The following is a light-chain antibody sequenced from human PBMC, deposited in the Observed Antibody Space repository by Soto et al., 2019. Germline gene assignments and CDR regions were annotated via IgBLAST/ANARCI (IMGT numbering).Light chain of an antibody. J-gene: IGKJ5*01. V-gene: IGKV1-13*02. CDR3: QQRETYPLT. Sequence: AIPVTQSPSSLSASVGDTVTITCRASPGISSAFAWYQQKPGTVPRLLIYDVFNLQSGVPSRFSGSGSGTDFTITISRLQPEDFATYYCQQRETYPLTFGQGTRLEVK. CDR1: PGISSA. CDR2: DVF.